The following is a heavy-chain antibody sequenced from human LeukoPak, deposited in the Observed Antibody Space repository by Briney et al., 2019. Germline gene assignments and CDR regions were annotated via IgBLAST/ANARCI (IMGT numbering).Heavy chain of an antibody. Sequence: PSETLSLTCTVSGYSISSGYYWSWIRQPPGKGLEWIGYIYYSGSTNYNPSLKSRVTISVDTSKNQFSLELSSVTAADTAVYYCARERSGRAYGDYGREYYYYHMDVWGKGTTVTVSS. CDR3: ARERSGRAYGDYGREYYYYHMDV. CDR2: IYYSGST. D-gene: IGHD4-17*01. J-gene: IGHJ6*03. CDR1: GYSISSGYY. V-gene: IGHV4-61*01.